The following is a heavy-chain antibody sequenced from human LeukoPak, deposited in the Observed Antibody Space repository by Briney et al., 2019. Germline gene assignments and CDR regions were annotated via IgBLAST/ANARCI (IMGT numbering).Heavy chain of an antibody. J-gene: IGHJ4*02. D-gene: IGHD6-6*01. CDR2: ITHSGDGT. Sequence: GGSLRLSCAASGVTFSAFGTTWVRQAPGEGLEWVPEITHSGDGTYYANTVKGRFTVSRDNSKNTLYLQLNSLRAEDTAVYYCAKRVPYSSSSVYFDSWGQGTLVTVSS. CDR1: GVTFSAFG. CDR3: AKRVPYSSSSVYFDS. V-gene: IGHV3-23*01.